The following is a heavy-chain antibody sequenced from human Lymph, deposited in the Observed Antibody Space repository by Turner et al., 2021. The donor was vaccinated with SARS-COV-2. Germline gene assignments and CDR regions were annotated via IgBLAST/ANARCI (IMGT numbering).Heavy chain of an antibody. CDR3: ARGPPYFPYYFDY. CDR2: ITFTSSYI. CDR1: GFTFSSYS. D-gene: IGHD3-10*01. V-gene: IGHV3-21*01. Sequence: EVQQVESGGGRVKLGGSLRLSRTASGFTFSSYSMTWVRQAPGKGLEWVSSITFTSSYISYAESEKGRFTISRKNAKNSLYLQMNSLRAEDTAVYYCARGPPYFPYYFDYWGQGTLVTVSS. J-gene: IGHJ4*02.